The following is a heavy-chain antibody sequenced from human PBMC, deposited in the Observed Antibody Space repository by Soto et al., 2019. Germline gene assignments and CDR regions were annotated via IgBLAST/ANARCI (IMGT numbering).Heavy chain of an antibody. D-gene: IGHD4-17*01. Sequence: SETLSLTCTVSGGSISSYYWSLIRQPPGKGLEWIGYIYYSGGTNYNPSLQSRVTISVDTSKNQFSLKLSSVTAADTAVYYCASTTRRDGPKGTYYFDYWGQGTLVTVSP. J-gene: IGHJ4*02. CDR1: GGSISSYY. CDR2: IYYSGGT. CDR3: ASTTRRDGPKGTYYFDY. V-gene: IGHV4-59*01.